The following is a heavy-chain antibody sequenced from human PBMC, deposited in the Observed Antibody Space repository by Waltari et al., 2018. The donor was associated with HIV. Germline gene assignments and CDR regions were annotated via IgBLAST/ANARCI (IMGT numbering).Heavy chain of an antibody. J-gene: IGHJ4*02. V-gene: IGHV3-15*01. CDR1: GFNFTNAW. CDR2: IKSKSDGGTT. Sequence: EVQLVESGGGLVKPGGSLRLSCAASGFNFTNAWMSWVRQAPGKGLGWVGRIKSKSDGGTTDYAAPVKGRFTISRDDSKDTLYLQVNSLKTDDTAVYYCATAGPTGTTRGYWGQGTLVTVSS. D-gene: IGHD1-1*01. CDR3: ATAGPTGTTRGY.